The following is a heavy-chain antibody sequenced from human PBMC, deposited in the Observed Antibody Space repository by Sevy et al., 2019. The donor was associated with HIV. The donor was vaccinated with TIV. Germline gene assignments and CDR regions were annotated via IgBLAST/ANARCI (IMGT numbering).Heavy chain of an antibody. CDR3: TTPMTTVNGDYFDY. Sequence: GGSLRLSCAASGFTFSGSTMHWVRQASGKGLEWVGRIRRKANIYATAYAASVKGRFTISRDDSKNTAYLQMNSLKTEDTAVYYCTTPMTTVNGDYFDYWGQGTLVTVSS. D-gene: IGHD4-17*01. CDR2: IRRKANIYAT. V-gene: IGHV3-73*01. J-gene: IGHJ4*02. CDR1: GFTFSGST.